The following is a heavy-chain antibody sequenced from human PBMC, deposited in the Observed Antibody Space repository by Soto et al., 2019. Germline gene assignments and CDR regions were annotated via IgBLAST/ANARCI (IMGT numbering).Heavy chain of an antibody. D-gene: IGHD5-12*01. Sequence: EVQFLESGGGLVQPGGSLRLSCAASGFTLSRQAMSWVRQAPGKGLEWVSAISASGARTYYADSVMGRFSISRDTSKNTLYLQINTLRVEDTAVYYCAKDQTPGYSADWAVGYYFHFWGQGTLVTVSS. CDR3: AKDQTPGYSADWAVGYYFHF. J-gene: IGHJ4*02. V-gene: IGHV3-23*01. CDR2: ISASGART. CDR1: GFTLSRQA.